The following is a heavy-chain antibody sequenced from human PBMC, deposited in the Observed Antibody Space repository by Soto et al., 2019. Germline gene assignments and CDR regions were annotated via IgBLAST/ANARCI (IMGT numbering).Heavy chain of an antibody. J-gene: IGHJ6*02. D-gene: IGHD2-21*02. CDR1: GYTFTSYG. CDR3: ARGLDCGGDCYPSGMDV. Sequence: QVQLVQSGAEVKKPGASVKVSCKASGYTFTSYGISWVRQAPGQGLEWMGWISAYNGNTNYAQKLQCRVTMTTDTSTSTAYLELRSLRSDDTAVYYCARGLDCGGDCYPSGMDVWGQGTTVTVSS. V-gene: IGHV1-18*01. CDR2: ISAYNGNT.